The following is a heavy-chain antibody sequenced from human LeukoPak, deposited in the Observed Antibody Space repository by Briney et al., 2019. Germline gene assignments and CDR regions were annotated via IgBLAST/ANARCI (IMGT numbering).Heavy chain of an antibody. CDR2: MNPNSGNT. Sequence: GASVKVSCKASGYTFTSYDINWVRQATGQGLEWMGWMNPNSGNTGYAQKFQGRVTMTRNTSISTAYMELSSLRSEDTAVYYCARGHPPLTWIQLWAGMDVWGQGTTVTVSS. V-gene: IGHV1-8*01. J-gene: IGHJ6*02. CDR1: GYTFTSYD. CDR3: ARGHPPLTWIQLWAGMDV. D-gene: IGHD5-18*01.